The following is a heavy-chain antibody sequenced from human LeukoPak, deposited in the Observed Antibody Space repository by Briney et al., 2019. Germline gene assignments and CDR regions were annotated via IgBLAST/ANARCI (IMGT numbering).Heavy chain of an antibody. CDR3: GGVKLLPGATVFAF. CDR1: GGSISSYY. D-gene: IGHD1-26*01. Sequence: SETLSLTCTVSGGSISSYYWSWIRQPPGKGLEWIGYIYYSGSTNYNPSLKSRVTISVDTSKNQFSLKLSSVTAADTAVYFFGGVKLLPGATVFAFWGQGTLVTVSS. J-gene: IGHJ4*02. V-gene: IGHV4-59*01. CDR2: IYYSGST.